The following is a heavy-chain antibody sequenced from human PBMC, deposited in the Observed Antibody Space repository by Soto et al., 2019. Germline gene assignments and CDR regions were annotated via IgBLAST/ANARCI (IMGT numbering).Heavy chain of an antibody. J-gene: IGHJ6*02. CDR3: ARDQGYSSGWYYYGMDV. D-gene: IGHD5-18*01. Sequence: SETLSLTCTVSGGSVTSGSYYWSWIRQPPGKGLEWIGYIFHSGATNYNPSLKSRVTISLDTSKNQFSLKLSSVTAADTALYYCARDQGYSSGWYYYGMDVWGQGTTVTVSS. CDR1: GGSVTSGSYY. CDR2: IFHSGAT. V-gene: IGHV4-61*01.